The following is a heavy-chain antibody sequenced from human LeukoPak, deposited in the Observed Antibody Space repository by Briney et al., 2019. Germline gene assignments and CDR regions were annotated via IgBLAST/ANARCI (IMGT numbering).Heavy chain of an antibody. V-gene: IGHV3-30*02. CDR2: MRYDGSNK. Sequence: GGSLRLSCAVSGFTFSSYEVHWVRQAPGKGLEWVGFMRYDGSNKYYADSVKGRFTISRDNSKNTLYLQMNSLRAEDTAVYYCAKDRPVGRGVISDGAFDIGRKGTMDTLSS. CDR1: GFTFSSYE. CDR3: AKDRPVGRGVISDGAFDI. D-gene: IGHD3-10*01. J-gene: IGHJ3*02.